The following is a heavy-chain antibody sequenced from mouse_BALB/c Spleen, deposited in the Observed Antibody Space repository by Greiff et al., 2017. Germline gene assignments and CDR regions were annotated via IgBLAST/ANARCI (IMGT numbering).Heavy chain of an antibody. Sequence: EVQLQESGPGLVKPSQSLSLTCTVTGYSITSDYAWNWIRQFPGNKLEWMGYISYSGSTSYNPSLKSRISITRDTSKNQFFLQLNSVTTEDTATYYCARSDYGYWGQGTLVTVSA. CDR1: GYSITSDYA. D-gene: IGHD1-2*01. CDR2: ISYSGST. J-gene: IGHJ3*01. CDR3: ARSDYGY. V-gene: IGHV3-2*02.